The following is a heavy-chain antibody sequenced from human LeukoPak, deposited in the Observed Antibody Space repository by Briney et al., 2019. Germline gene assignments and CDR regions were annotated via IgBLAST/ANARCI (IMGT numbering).Heavy chain of an antibody. V-gene: IGHV4-39*07. CDR2: MYYSGNT. D-gene: IGHD2-2*01. J-gene: IGHJ6*03. CDR3: ARVPVPYYYYYMDV. Sequence: SETLSLTCTVSGGSISTSSYYWGWIRQPPGKGLEWIGSMYYSGNTYYNPSLKSRVTISVDTSKNQFSLKLSSVTAADTAVYYCARVPVPYYYYYMDVWGKGTTVTVSS. CDR1: GGSISTSSYY.